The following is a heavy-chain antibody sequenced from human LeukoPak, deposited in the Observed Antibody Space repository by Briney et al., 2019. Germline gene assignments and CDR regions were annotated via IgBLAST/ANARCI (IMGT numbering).Heavy chain of an antibody. CDR2: ISSSGNTI. Sequence: GGSLRLSCAASGFTFSSYEMIWVRQAPGKGLEWVSYISSSGNTIYYAGSAMGRFTISRDNAKNSLYLQMNSLRADDTAVYYCAREGTKPYNWFDPWGQGTLVTVSS. D-gene: IGHD2-8*01. CDR1: GFTFSSYE. CDR3: AREGTKPYNWFDP. V-gene: IGHV3-48*03. J-gene: IGHJ5*02.